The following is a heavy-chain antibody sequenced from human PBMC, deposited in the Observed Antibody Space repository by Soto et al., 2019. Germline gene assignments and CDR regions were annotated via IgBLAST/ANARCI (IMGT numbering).Heavy chain of an antibody. D-gene: IGHD3-16*01. J-gene: IGHJ3*02. CDR3: ARDPLGGGDLKNDAFDM. Sequence: GGSLRLSCAASGFTFDDYAMHWVRQAPGKGLEWVSVIYSGGSTYYADSVKGRFTISRDNSKNTLYLQMDRLRVEDTAVYYCARDPLGGGDLKNDAFDMWGQGTMVTVSS. CDR1: GFTFDDYA. V-gene: IGHV3-53*01. CDR2: IYSGGST.